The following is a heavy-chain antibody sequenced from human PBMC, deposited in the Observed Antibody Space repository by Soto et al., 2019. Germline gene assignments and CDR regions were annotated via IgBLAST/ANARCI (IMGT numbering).Heavy chain of an antibody. V-gene: IGHV1-8*01. Sequence: QVQLVQSGAEVTKPGASVKVSCKASGYTFTSYDIIWVRQATGQGLEWMGWMNPSTGNTDSAEKIQGRLIMTRNTSISPVYMDLSSLSFQDTAVYYCARGRIIVGGGFDPWGQRTRVTVSS. CDR3: ARGRIIVGGGFDP. CDR2: MNPSTGNT. D-gene: IGHD1-26*01. J-gene: IGHJ5*02. CDR1: GYTFTSYD.